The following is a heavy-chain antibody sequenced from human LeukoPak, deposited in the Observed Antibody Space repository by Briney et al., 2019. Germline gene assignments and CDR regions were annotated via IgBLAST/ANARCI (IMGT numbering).Heavy chain of an antibody. D-gene: IGHD6-13*01. J-gene: IGHJ6*04. CDR3: ARSLYSSSWYGYYGMDV. CDR1: GGSISSYY. CDR2: IYYSGST. Sequence: SETLSLTCTVSGGSISSYYCSWIRQPPGKGLEWIGYIYYSGSTNYNPSLKSRVTISVDTSKNQFSLKLSSVTAADTAVYYCARSLYSSSWYGYYGMDVWGKGTTVTVSS. V-gene: IGHV4-59*01.